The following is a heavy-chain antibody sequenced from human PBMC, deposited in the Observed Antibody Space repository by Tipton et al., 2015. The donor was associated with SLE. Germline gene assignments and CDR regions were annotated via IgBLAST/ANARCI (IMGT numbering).Heavy chain of an antibody. CDR2: ISSGGGTI. CDR1: GFNFSASA. J-gene: IGHJ5*02. D-gene: IGHD6-13*01. V-gene: IGHV3-48*01. CDR3: ASRLGSWYGIDP. Sequence: SLRLSCAASGFNFSASAMNWVRQAPGKGLEWISYISSGGGTIFNAGSVKGRFTISRDNSKNTLYLQMNSLRAEDTAVYYCASRLGSWYGIDPWGQGTLVTVSS.